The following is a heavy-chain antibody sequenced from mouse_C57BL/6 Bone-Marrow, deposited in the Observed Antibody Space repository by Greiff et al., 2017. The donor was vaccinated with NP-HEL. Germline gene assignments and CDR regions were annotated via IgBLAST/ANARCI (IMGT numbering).Heavy chain of an antibody. D-gene: IGHD1-1*01. CDR1: GYTFTDYY. J-gene: IGHJ1*03. CDR3: ARMDYCGSSYLYWYFDV. V-gene: IGHV1-75*01. Sequence: QVQLQQSGPELVKPGASVKISCKASGYTFTDYYIHWVKQRPGQGLEWIGWIFPGSGSTYYNEKFKGKATLTVDKSSSTAYMLLSSLTSEDSAVYFCARMDYCGSSYLYWYFDVWGTGTTVTVSS. CDR2: IFPGSGST.